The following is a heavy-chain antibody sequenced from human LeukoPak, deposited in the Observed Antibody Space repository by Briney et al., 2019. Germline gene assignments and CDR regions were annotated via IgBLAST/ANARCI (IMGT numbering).Heavy chain of an antibody. CDR3: AKGYAGVVGWFDP. J-gene: IGHJ5*02. CDR2: ISTSGTT. D-gene: IGHD2-15*01. Sequence: SETLSLTCTVSGGSINTYYLAWIRQPPGKGLEWIGYISTSGTTNYNPSLKSRITISVDMSKNQFSLKLTSVTAADTAVYYCAKGYAGVVGWFDPWGQGTLVTVSS. V-gene: IGHV4-4*09. CDR1: GGSINTYY.